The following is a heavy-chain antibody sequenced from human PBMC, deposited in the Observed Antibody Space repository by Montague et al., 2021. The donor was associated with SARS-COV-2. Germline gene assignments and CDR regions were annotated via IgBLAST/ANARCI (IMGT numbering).Heavy chain of an antibody. D-gene: IGHD5-18*01. J-gene: IGHJ4*02. CDR1: GGSISGYY. CDR2: IYHSGNT. Sequence: SETLSLTCSVSGGSISGYYWSWIRQPPGKGLEWIGYIYHSGNTKYNPSLKSRVSISVDTSKNQFSLRLSSVTAADTAIYYCASLTWMELWLSGYYFDSWGQGTLVTVSS. CDR3: ASLTWMELWLSGYYFDS. V-gene: IGHV4-59*01.